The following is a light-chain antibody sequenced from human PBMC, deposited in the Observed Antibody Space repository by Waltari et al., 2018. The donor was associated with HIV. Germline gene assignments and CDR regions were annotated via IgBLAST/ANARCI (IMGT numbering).Light chain of an antibody. CDR3: MIWYSSAGV. J-gene: IGLJ3*02. Sequence: QAVLTQPSSLSASPGASASLTCTLRSGINVGTYTINWYQQKPGSPPQYLLRYKSDSDKQQGSGVPSHVAGSKEALANAVSLLIPGLQSEEEADYDCMIWYSSAGVFGGGTKLTVL. V-gene: IGLV5-45*02. CDR2: YKSDSDK. CDR1: SGINVGTYT.